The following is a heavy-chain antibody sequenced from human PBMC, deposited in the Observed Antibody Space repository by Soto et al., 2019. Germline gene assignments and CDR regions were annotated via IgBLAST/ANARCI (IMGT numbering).Heavy chain of an antibody. Sequence: SETLSLTCAVYGGSFSGYYWSWIRQPPGKGLGWIGEINHSGSTNYNPSLKSRVTISVDTSKNQFSLKLSSVTAADTAVYYCARSSAALRYYYYYGMDVWGQGTTVTVSS. D-gene: IGHD6-6*01. CDR1: GGSFSGYY. J-gene: IGHJ6*02. CDR2: INHSGST. V-gene: IGHV4-34*01. CDR3: ARSSAALRYYYYYGMDV.